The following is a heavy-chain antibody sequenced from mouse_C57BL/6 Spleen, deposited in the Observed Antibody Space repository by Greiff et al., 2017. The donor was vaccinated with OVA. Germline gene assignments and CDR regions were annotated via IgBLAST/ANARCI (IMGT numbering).Heavy chain of an antibody. Sequence: VQLQQSGPELVKPGASVKISCKASGYAFSSSWMNWVKQRPGKGLEWIGRIYPGDGYTNYNGKFKGKATLTADKSSSTAYMQLSSLTSEDSAVYFCAREGLYDGYGFAYWGQGTLVTVSA. D-gene: IGHD2-3*01. CDR2: IYPGDGYT. CDR1: GYAFSSSW. V-gene: IGHV1-82*01. CDR3: AREGLYDGYGFAY. J-gene: IGHJ3*01.